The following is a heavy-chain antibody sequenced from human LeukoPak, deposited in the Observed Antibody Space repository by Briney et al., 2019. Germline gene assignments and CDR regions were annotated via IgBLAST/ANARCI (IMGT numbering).Heavy chain of an antibody. CDR3: AKAKYYDILTGPTDHWHFDL. J-gene: IGHJ2*01. CDR2: ISWNSGTI. Sequence: GGSLRLSCAASGFTFSSYWMHWVRQAPGKGLEWVSGISWNSGTIVYADSVKGRFTTSRDNAKNSLFLQMNSLRPEDTALYYCAKAKYYDILTGPTDHWHFDLWGRGTLVAVSS. D-gene: IGHD3-9*01. CDR1: GFTFSSYW. V-gene: IGHV3-9*01.